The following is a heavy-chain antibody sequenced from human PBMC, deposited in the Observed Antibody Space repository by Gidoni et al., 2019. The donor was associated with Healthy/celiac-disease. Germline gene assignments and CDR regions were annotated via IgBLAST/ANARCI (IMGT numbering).Heavy chain of an antibody. J-gene: IGHJ4*02. CDR1: GGSISSGDYY. CDR3: ARVVVQGVITPDY. Sequence: QVQLQESGPGLVKPSQTLSLTFTVSGGSISSGDYYWSWIRQPPGKGLEWIGYIYYSGSTYYNPSLKSRVTISVDTSKNQFSLKLSSVTAADTAVYYCARVVVQGVITPDYWGQGTLVTVSS. CDR2: IYYSGST. V-gene: IGHV4-30-4*01. D-gene: IGHD3-10*01.